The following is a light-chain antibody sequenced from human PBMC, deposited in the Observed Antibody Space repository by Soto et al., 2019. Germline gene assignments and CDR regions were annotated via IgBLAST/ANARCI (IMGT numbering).Light chain of an antibody. J-gene: IGLJ1*01. CDR1: SSDVGDYNC. CDR2: EVD. CDR3: TSYAGSYTYV. V-gene: IGLV2-8*01. Sequence: QSVLTQPPSASGSPGQSVTISCTGTSSDVGDYNCVSWYRQHPGKAPKLMIYEVDKRPSGVPDRFSGSKSGNTASLTVSGLQAEDEADYYCTSYAGSYTYVFGTGTRSPS.